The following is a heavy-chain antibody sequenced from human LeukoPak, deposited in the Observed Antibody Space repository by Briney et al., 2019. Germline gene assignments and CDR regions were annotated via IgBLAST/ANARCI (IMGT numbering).Heavy chain of an antibody. Sequence: ASVKVSCKASGGTFTSYAISWVRQAPGQGLEWRGGIIPIFGIANYAQKFQGRVTITADKSTSTAYIELSSLRSEDTAVYYCARGGDSSGPTGFDYWGQGALVTVSS. J-gene: IGHJ4*02. CDR3: ARGGDSSGPTGFDY. V-gene: IGHV1-69*10. CDR2: IIPIFGIA. D-gene: IGHD3-22*01. CDR1: GGTFTSYA.